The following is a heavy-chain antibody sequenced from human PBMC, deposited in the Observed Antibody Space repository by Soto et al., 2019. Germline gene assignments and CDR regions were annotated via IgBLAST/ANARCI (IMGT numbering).Heavy chain of an antibody. V-gene: IGHV4-34*01. CDR3: ARQKVYRFYGEVDFFDY. CDR1: GGSFSGYY. CDR2: INHSGST. D-gene: IGHD4-17*01. J-gene: IGHJ4*02. Sequence: SETLSLTCAVYGGSFSGYYWSWIRQPPGKGLEWIGEINHSGSTNYNPSLKSRVTISVDTSKNQFSLKLSSVTAADTAVYYCARQKVYRFYGEVDFFDYWGLGTLVTVSS.